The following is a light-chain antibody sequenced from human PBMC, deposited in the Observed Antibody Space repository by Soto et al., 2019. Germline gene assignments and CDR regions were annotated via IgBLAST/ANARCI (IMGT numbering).Light chain of an antibody. V-gene: IGLV2-14*01. CDR1: NNDVGAYNY. CDR2: EVN. J-gene: IGLJ3*02. CDR3: GSYTISSTRV. Sequence: QSALTQPASVSGSPGQSITISCTGSNNDVGAYNYVSWYQQHPGKAPKLIIYEVNNQPSGVSHRFSGSNSGNTASLTISGLQPDDEADYYCGSYTISSTRVFGGGTKLTVL.